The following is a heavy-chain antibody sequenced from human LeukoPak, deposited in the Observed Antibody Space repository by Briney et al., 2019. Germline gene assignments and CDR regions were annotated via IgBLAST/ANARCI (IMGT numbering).Heavy chain of an antibody. V-gene: IGHV4-4*07. J-gene: IGHJ6*04. Sequence: PSETLSLTCTVSGGSISSYYWSWLRQPAGKGLEWIGRIYTSGSTNYNPSLKSRVTMSVDTSKNQFSLKLSSLTAADTAVYYCASARTTAFMDVWGKGTTVTVSS. CDR3: ASARTTAFMDV. CDR1: GGSISSYY. CDR2: IYTSGST. D-gene: IGHD2-2*01.